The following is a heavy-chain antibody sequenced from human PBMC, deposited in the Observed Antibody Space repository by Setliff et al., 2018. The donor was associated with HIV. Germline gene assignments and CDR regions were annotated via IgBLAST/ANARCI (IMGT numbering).Heavy chain of an antibody. D-gene: IGHD1-26*01. J-gene: IGHJ5*02. V-gene: IGHV1-18*01. CDR2: ISPNFGHT. CDR3: ARARLQGIVTAVGPRDNCLDP. CDR1: GYTFTTYG. Sequence: GASVKVSCKASGYTFTTYGISWVRQAPGHGLEWMGWISPNFGHTDYAPRLLGRVTMTTDTSTSTAYLELRSLTSDDTAVYYCARARLQGIVTAVGPRDNCLDPWGQGTRVTVSS.